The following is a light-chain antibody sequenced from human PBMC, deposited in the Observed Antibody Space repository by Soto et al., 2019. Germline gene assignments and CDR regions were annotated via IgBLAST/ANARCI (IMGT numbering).Light chain of an antibody. CDR3: QSYDSSLSAYV. CDR1: SSNTGAGYD. CDR2: SNS. Sequence: QSVLTQPPSVSGAPGQRVTISCAGSSSNTGAGYDVHWYQQSPGTAPKLLIYSNSDRPSGVPDRFSGSKSGTSASLAIIGLQDEDEADYYCQSYDSSLSAYVFGAGTKLTVL. J-gene: IGLJ1*01. V-gene: IGLV1-40*01.